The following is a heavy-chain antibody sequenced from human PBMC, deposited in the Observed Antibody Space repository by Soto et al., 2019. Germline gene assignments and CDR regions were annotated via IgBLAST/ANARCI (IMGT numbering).Heavy chain of an antibody. D-gene: IGHD6-13*01. V-gene: IGHV4-31*03. CDR1: GCSISSGGYY. J-gene: IGHJ5*02. CDR2: IYYSGST. Sequence: TLSLTCTFSGCSISSGGYYLSWIRQHPGKGLEWIGYIYYSGSTYYNPSLKSRVTISVDTSKNQFSLKLSSVTAADTAVYYCARVRSSSWDNWFDPWGQGTLVTVSS. CDR3: ARVRSSSWDNWFDP.